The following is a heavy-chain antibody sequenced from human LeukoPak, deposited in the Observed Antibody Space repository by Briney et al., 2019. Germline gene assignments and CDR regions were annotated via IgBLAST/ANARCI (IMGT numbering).Heavy chain of an antibody. CDR2: INPSGSST. CDR3: ARDNSGSYGY. J-gene: IGHJ4*02. V-gene: IGHV1-46*01. D-gene: IGHD1-26*01. Sequence: ASVKVSCKASGYAFTRHYMHWVRQAPGQGLEWMGLINPSGSSTIYAQKFQGRVTMTRDMSTSTDYMELSSLRSDDTAVYYCARDNSGSYGYWGQGTLVTVSS. CDR1: GYAFTRHY.